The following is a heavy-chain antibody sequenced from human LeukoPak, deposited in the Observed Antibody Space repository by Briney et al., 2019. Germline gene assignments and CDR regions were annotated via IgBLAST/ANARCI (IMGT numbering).Heavy chain of an antibody. V-gene: IGHV3-66*03. CDR1: GFIVSDNY. CDR2: IYSVGT. Sequence: PGGSLRLSCAASGFIVSDNYVTWVRQAPGKGLEWVSVIYSVGTYYAESVKGRFSISRDKSKNTVYLQMNSLRAEDTAVYYCARILDWYADYWGQGTLVTVSS. J-gene: IGHJ4*02. D-gene: IGHD3/OR15-3a*01. CDR3: ARILDWYADY.